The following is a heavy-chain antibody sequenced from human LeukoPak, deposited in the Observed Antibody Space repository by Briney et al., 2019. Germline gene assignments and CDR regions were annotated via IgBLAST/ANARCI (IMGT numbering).Heavy chain of an antibody. D-gene: IGHD3-3*01. J-gene: IGHJ6*02. V-gene: IGHV4-34*01. Sequence: SETLSLTCAVYGGSFSGYYWSWIRQPPGKGLEWIGEINHSGSTNYNPSLKSRVTISVDTSKNQFSLKLSSVTAADTAVYYCARFFWSTYPHGMDVWGQGTTVTVSS. CDR1: GGSFSGYY. CDR3: ARFFWSTYPHGMDV. CDR2: INHSGST.